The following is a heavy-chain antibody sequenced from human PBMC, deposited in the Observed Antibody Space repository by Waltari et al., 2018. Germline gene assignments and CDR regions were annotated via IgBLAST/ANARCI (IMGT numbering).Heavy chain of an antibody. CDR2: ISTDGRIT. D-gene: IGHD4-17*01. CDR3: VRSRDDAVNAFDI. V-gene: IGHV3-74*01. J-gene: IGHJ3*02. CDR1: GFAISSHW. Sequence: CAASGFAISSHWMHWVRQAPGKGLVWVSRISTDGRITNYADSVKGRFAISRDNAKNTLYLQMNSLRAEDTATFYCVRSRDDAVNAFDIWGQGTMVTVSS.